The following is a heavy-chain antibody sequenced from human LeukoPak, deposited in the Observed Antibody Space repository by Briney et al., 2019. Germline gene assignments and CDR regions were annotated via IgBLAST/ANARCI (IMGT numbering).Heavy chain of an antibody. CDR1: GGSISSSNW. J-gene: IGHJ4*02. D-gene: IGHD1-7*01. CDR3: ARQRETGHPTTLDY. Sequence: SETLSLTCAVSGGSISSSNWWNWVRQPPGKGLEWIGEIHHSGSTNYSPSLKSRVTISVDTSKNQFSLKLSSVTAADTAVYYCARQRETGHPTTLDYWGQGTLVTVSS. V-gene: IGHV4-4*02. CDR2: IHHSGST.